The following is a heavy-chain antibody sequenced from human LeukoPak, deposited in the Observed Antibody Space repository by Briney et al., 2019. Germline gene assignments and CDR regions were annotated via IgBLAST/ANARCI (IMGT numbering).Heavy chain of an antibody. V-gene: IGHV4-39*01. J-gene: IGHJ3*02. CDR2: IYYSGST. CDR3: ARRLNYDFWSGPLDAFDI. D-gene: IGHD3-3*01. CDR1: GGSISSYY. Sequence: SETLSLTCTVSGGSISSYYWGWIRQPPGKGLEWIGSIYYSGSTYYNPSLKSRVTISVDTSKNQFSLKLSSVTAADTAVYYCARRLNYDFWSGPLDAFDIWGQGTMVTVSS.